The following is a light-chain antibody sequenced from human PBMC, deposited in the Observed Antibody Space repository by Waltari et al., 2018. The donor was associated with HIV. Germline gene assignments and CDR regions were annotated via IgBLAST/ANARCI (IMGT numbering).Light chain of an antibody. Sequence: QSALTQPASVSGSPGQPITISCTGISSDVGGYNLVSWYQQHPGKAPKVMIYEVTKRPSGVSKRFSGSKSGNTASLTISGLQAEDEADYYCCSYAGSSTVVFGGGTKLTVL. V-gene: IGLV2-23*02. CDR2: EVT. CDR1: SSDVGGYNL. CDR3: CSYAGSSTVV. J-gene: IGLJ2*01.